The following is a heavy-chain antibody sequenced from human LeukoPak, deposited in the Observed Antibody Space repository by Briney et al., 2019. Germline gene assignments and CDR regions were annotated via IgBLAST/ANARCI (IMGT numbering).Heavy chain of an antibody. CDR2: IYYDGSDK. V-gene: IGHV3-30*02. CDR1: GFPFSSYG. Sequence: GGSLRLSCAASGFPFSSYGMHWVRQAPGKGLEWVTFIYYDGSDKYYADSVEGRFTISRDNSKNTLYLQMNSLRPEAPAVYYCAKYRCSGNSCSSSTYFFDFWGQGTLVTVSS. J-gene: IGHJ4*02. D-gene: IGHD2-15*01. CDR3: AKYRCSGNSCSSSTYFFDF.